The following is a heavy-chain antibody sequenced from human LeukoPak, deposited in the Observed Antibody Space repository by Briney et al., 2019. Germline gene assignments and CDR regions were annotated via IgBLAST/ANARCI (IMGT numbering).Heavy chain of an antibody. CDR3: AKVGDGYTFDY. CDR1: GFTFSSYW. CDR2: IKQDGSEK. V-gene: IGHV3-7*03. J-gene: IGHJ4*02. D-gene: IGHD5-24*01. Sequence: PGGSLRLSCAASGFTFSSYWMSWVRQAPGKGLEWVANIKQDGSEKYYVDSVKGRFTISRDNSKNSLYLQMNSLRAEDTALYYCAKVGDGYTFDYWGQGTLVTVSS.